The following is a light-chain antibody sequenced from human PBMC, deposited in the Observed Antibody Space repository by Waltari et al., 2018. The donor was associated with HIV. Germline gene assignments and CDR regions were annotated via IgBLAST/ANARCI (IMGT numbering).Light chain of an antibody. Sequence: QSALTQPASVSGSPGPSITISCTGTSSDVGGYNYVSWYQQHPGKAPKLMIYEVSNRPSGVSNRFSGSKSGNTASLTISGLQAEDEADYYCSSYRSSSTLEVFGTGTKVTVL. CDR2: EVS. V-gene: IGLV2-14*01. J-gene: IGLJ1*01. CDR1: SSDVGGYNY. CDR3: SSYRSSSTLEV.